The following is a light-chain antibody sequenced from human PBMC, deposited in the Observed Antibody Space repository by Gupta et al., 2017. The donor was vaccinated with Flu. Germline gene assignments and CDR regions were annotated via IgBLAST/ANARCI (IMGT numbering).Light chain of an antibody. Sequence: SFDLTQSPSLSVALGQTARITCSGDSVPNQFTSWYQQKPGQAPVLVMFLDSNRPSGVPGRFSGSASGTTATLTISDVQAEDESDYYCLSTDRGETCPVFGGGTRLTGL. CDR2: LDS. CDR3: LSTDRGETCPV. J-gene: IGLJ3*02. V-gene: IGLV3-25*02. CDR1: SVPNQF.